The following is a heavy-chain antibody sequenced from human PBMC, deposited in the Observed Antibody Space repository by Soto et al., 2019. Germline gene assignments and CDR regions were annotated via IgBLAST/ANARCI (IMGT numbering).Heavy chain of an antibody. CDR3: ARETKVRVTCFVY. Sequence: QVQLVQSGAEVKEPGASVKVSCKASGYTFTSFGVSWVRQAPGQGLEWIGWISPYTGNTNYAQKFQGRVTMTTDTXTSTAYMELRSLRSDETAVYYCARETKVRVTCFVYWGQGTLVTASS. CDR2: ISPYTGNT. J-gene: IGHJ4*02. CDR1: GYTFTSFG. V-gene: IGHV1-18*01. D-gene: IGHD2-21*02.